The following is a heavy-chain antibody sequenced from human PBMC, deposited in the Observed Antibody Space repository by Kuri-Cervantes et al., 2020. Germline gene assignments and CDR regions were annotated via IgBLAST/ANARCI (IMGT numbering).Heavy chain of an antibody. CDR1: GGTFSSYT. Sequence: ASVKVSCKASGGTFSSYTISWVRQAPGQGLEWMGWISAYNGNTNYAQKLQGRVTMTTDTSTSTAYMELRSLRSDDTAVYYCARDLRTTVTSYYGMDVWGQGTTVTVSS. CDR3: ARDLRTTVTSYYGMDV. D-gene: IGHD4-17*01. CDR2: ISAYNGNT. J-gene: IGHJ6*02. V-gene: IGHV1-18*01.